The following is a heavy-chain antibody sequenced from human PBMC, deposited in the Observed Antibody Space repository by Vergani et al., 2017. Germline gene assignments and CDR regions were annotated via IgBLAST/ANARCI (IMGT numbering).Heavy chain of an antibody. CDR1: GGSISSYY. CDR3: ARHTLYGDYVDDYAFDI. CDR2: IYYSGST. D-gene: IGHD4-17*01. V-gene: IGHV4-59*08. Sequence: QVQLQESGPGLVKPSETLSLTCTVSGGSISSYYWSWIRQPPGKGLEWIGYIYYSGSTNYNPSLKSRVTISVDPSKNQFSLKLSSVTAADTAVYYYARHTLYGDYVDDYAFDIWGQGTMVTVSS. J-gene: IGHJ3*02.